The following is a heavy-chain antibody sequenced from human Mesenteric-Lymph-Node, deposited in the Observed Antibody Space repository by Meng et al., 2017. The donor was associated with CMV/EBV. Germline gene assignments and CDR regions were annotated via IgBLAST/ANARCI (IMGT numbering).Heavy chain of an antibody. J-gene: IGHJ6*02. CDR2: IRYDGSNK. CDR1: GFTFSSYG. V-gene: IGHV3-30*02. CDR3: AKGHSSWRYSDDYYYGMDV. Sequence: GGSLRLSCAASGFTFSSYGMHWVRQAPGKGLEWVAFIRYDGSNKYYADSVKGRFTISRDNSKNTLYLQMNSLRAEDTAVYYCAKGHSSWRYSDDYYYGMDVWGQGTTVTVSS. D-gene: IGHD6-13*01.